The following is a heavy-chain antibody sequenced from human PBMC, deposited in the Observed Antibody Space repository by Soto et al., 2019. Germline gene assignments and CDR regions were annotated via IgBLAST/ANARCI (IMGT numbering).Heavy chain of an antibody. CDR2: INHSGST. V-gene: IGHV4-34*01. CDR1: GGSFSGYN. J-gene: IGHJ5*02. D-gene: IGHD6-19*01. CDR3: ESALPIYIAGAGTGWFVP. Sequence: PSETLSLTCGVYGGSFSGYNWSWIRQPPGKGREWIGEINHSGSTNYNPSLKSRVTTSVDTSNTQFFLMMSSVTAADTAVYYSESALPIYIAGAGTGWFVPGSQGTLVTVSS.